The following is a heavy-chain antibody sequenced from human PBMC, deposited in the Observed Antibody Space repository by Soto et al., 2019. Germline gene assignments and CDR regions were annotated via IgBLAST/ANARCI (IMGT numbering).Heavy chain of an antibody. CDR2: INAGNGNT. CDR3: ARGARQAVLRFLEWSPKPYGMDV. D-gene: IGHD3-3*01. V-gene: IGHV1-3*01. J-gene: IGHJ6*02. CDR1: GYTFTSYA. Sequence: ASVKVSCKASGYTFTSYAMHWVRQAPGQRLEWMGWINAGNGNTKYSQKFQGRVTITRDTSASTAYMELSRLRSDDTAVYYCARGARQAVLRFLEWSPKPYGMDVWGQGTTVTVSS.